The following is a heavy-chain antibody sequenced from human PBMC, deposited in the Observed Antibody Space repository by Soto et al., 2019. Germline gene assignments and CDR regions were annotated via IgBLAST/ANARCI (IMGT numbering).Heavy chain of an antibody. V-gene: IGHV4-4*07. CDR3: AREDYYDTGYYVV. Sequence: SETLSLTCTVSGRSMSCYCWSWIRQPAGERLEWIGRIYTSGTTDFNPSLKGRVTMSVDTSKNQFSLKLTSVTAADTALYYCAREDYYDTGYYVVWGQGTQVTVSS. J-gene: IGHJ4*02. D-gene: IGHD3-9*01. CDR1: GRSMSCYC. CDR2: IYTSGTT.